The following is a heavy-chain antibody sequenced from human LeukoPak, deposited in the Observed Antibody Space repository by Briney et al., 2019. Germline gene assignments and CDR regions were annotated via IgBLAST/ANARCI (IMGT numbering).Heavy chain of an antibody. V-gene: IGHV1-69*05. CDR2: IIPIFGTA. D-gene: IGHD6-19*01. J-gene: IGHJ4*02. Sequence: GSSVKVSCKASGGSFNRSAINWVRQSPGQGLQWMGGIIPIFGTADYAQRFQGRVTITTDESTSTAYMELSSLRSEDTAVYYCAGDGGSSGWGKFDYWGQGTLVTVSS. CDR1: GGSFNRSA. CDR3: AGDGGSSGWGKFDY.